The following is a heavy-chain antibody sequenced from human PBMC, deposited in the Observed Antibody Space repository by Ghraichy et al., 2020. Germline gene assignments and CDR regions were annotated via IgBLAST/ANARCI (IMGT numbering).Heavy chain of an antibody. CDR2: ISGSGGST. J-gene: IGHJ4*02. V-gene: IGHV3-23*01. D-gene: IGHD2-2*01. CDR3: AKDPPDIVVVPAAGWDY. Sequence: GGSLRLSCAASGFTFSSYAMSWVRQAPGKGLEWVSAISGSGGSTYYTDSVKGRFTISRDNSKNTLYLQMNSLRAEDTAVYYCAKDPPDIVVVPAAGWDYWGQGTLVTVSS. CDR1: GFTFSSYA.